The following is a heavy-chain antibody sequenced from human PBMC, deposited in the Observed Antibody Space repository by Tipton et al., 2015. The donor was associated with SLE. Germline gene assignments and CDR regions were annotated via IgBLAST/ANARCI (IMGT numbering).Heavy chain of an antibody. CDR1: GGSFSGYY. D-gene: IGHD1-26*01. Sequence: TLSLTCAVYGGSFSGYYWSWIRQPSGKGLEWIGEINHSGSTNYNPSLKSRVTISVDTSKNQFSLKLSSVTAADTAVYYCARRSVVGAFDIWGQGTMVTVSS. J-gene: IGHJ3*02. CDR2: INHSGST. CDR3: ARRSVVGAFDI. V-gene: IGHV4-34*01.